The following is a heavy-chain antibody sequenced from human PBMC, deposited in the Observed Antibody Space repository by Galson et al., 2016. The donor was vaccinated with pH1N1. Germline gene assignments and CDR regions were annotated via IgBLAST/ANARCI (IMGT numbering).Heavy chain of an antibody. V-gene: IGHV6-1*01. Sequence: CAISGDSVSSNSAAWNWIRQSPSRGLEWLGRTCYRSKWYNDYGVSVKSRITINPDTSKNQFSLQLNSVTPEDTAVYYCARSEYYYASSGYRHDTFDIWGQGTTVTVSS. CDR3: ARSEYYYASSGYRHDTFDI. CDR2: TCYRSKWYN. D-gene: IGHD3-22*01. CDR1: GDSVSSNSAA. J-gene: IGHJ3*02.